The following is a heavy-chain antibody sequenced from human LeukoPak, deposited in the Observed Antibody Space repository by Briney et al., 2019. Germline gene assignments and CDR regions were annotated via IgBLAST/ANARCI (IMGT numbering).Heavy chain of an antibody. CDR2: IYYSGST. J-gene: IGHJ4*02. V-gene: IGHV4-39*07. D-gene: IGHD3-3*01. CDR3: ASYDFWSGFFDY. Sequence: SETLSLTCTVSGGSISSSSYYWGWIRQPPGKGLEWIGSIYYSGSTYYNPSLKSRVTISVDTSKNQFSLKLSSVTAADTAVYYCASYDFWSGFFDYWGQGTLVTVSS. CDR1: GGSISSSSYY.